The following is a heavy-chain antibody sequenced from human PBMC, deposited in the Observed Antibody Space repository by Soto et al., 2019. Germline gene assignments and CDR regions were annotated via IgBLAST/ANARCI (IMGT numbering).Heavy chain of an antibody. CDR3: AREYCGGDCHTYNWFDP. Sequence: SVKVSCKASGGTFSSYAISWVRQAPGQGLEWMGGIIPIFGTANYAQKFQGRVTITADKSTSTAYMELSSLRSEDTAVYYCAREYCGGDCHTYNWFDPWGQGTLVTVSS. CDR1: GGTFSSYA. CDR2: IIPIFGTA. J-gene: IGHJ5*02. D-gene: IGHD2-21*02. V-gene: IGHV1-69*06.